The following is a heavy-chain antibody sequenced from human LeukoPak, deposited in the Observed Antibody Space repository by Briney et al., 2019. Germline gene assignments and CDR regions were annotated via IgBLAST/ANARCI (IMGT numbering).Heavy chain of an antibody. V-gene: IGHV3-30-3*01. CDR3: ARSLERDYHGSGYYMNNWFDP. D-gene: IGHD3-10*01. CDR2: VSYGGSNK. CDR1: GFTFESYT. Sequence: PGTSLRLSCAASGFTFESYTIHWVRQAPGKGLEWVALVSYGGSNKYYADSVKGRFTISRDNSKNTLYLQMDNLRGEDTAVYYCARSLERDYHGSGYYMNNWFDPWGQGTLVTVSS. J-gene: IGHJ5*02.